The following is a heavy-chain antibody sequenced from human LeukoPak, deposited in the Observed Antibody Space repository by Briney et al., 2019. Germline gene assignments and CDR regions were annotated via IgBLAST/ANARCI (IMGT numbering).Heavy chain of an antibody. CDR1: GYTFTAYY. V-gene: IGHV1-2*02. Sequence: AAVKVSCKASGYTFTAYYMHWVRQAPGQGLEWMGWINAGTGGTNYAQKFQGRVTVTTSTSISTAYMELSSLRSDDTAVYYCARGSSVRDWFDPWGQGTLVTV. CDR2: INAGTGGT. CDR3: ARGSSVRDWFDP. D-gene: IGHD1-1*01. J-gene: IGHJ5*02.